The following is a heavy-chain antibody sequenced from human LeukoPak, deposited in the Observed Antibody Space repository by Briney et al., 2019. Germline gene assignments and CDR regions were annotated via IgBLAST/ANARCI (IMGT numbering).Heavy chain of an antibody. J-gene: IGHJ4*02. Sequence: ASAKVSCKASGYTFTGYYMHWVRQAPGQGLEWMGWINPNSGGTNYAQKFQGRVTMTRDTSISTAYMELSRLRSDDTAVYYCAGEHSGSYYFDYWGQGTLVTVSS. CDR2: INPNSGGT. V-gene: IGHV1-2*02. CDR1: GYTFTGYY. CDR3: AGEHSGSYYFDY. D-gene: IGHD1-26*01.